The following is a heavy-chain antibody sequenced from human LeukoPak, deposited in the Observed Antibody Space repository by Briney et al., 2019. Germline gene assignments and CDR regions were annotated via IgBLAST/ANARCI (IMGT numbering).Heavy chain of an antibody. J-gene: IGHJ4*02. D-gene: IGHD3-16*02. V-gene: IGHV4-61*08. CDR1: GGSISSGGYS. Sequence: KPSETLSLTCAVSGGSISSGGYSWSWIRQPPGKGLEWIGYIYYSGSTNYNPSLKSRVTISVDTSKNQFSLKLSSVTAADTAVYYCARNDFVWGTDRYDFLFDYWGQGTQVTVSS. CDR2: IYYSGST. CDR3: ARNDFVWGTDRYDFLFDY.